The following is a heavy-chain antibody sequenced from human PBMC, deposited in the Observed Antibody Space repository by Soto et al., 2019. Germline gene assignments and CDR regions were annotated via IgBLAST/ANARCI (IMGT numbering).Heavy chain of an antibody. CDR1: GFTFSSYW. Sequence: GGSLRLSCAASGFTFSSYWMSWVRQAPGKGLEWVANIKEDGSEKYYVDSVKGRFTISRDNAKNSLYLQMNSLKSDDTAVYYCARGGRRSGSYADAFDIWGQGTMVTVSS. D-gene: IGHD1-26*01. CDR2: IKEDGSEK. CDR3: ARGGRRSGSYADAFDI. V-gene: IGHV3-7*03. J-gene: IGHJ3*02.